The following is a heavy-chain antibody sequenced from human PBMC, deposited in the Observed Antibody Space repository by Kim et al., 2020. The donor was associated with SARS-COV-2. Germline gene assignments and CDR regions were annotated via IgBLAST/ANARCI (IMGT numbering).Heavy chain of an antibody. CDR2: ISGSGGST. CDR1: GFTFSSYA. Sequence: GGSLRLSCAASGFTFSSYAMSWVRQAPGKGLEWVSAISGSGGSTYYADSVKGRFTISRDNSKNTLYLQMNSLRAEDTAVYYCANEEAPSGYYGMRRSYYYGMDVWGQGTTVTVSS. V-gene: IGHV3-23*01. J-gene: IGHJ6*02. D-gene: IGHD3-22*01. CDR3: ANEEAPSGYYGMRRSYYYGMDV.